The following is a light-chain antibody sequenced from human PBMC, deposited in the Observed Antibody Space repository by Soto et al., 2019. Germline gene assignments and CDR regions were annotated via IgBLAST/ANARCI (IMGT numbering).Light chain of an antibody. CDR2: GAS. J-gene: IGKJ1*01. V-gene: IGKV3-20*01. Sequence: EIGLTQSPGTLSVSPGDGATLSCRASQTVGKNYLAWYQHRPGQAPRLLIHGASSRATGIPDRFSGSGSGTEFTLTIARLEPEDFAVYYCQQYDDLPRTFGQGTKVDI. CDR1: QTVGKNY. CDR3: QQYDDLPRT.